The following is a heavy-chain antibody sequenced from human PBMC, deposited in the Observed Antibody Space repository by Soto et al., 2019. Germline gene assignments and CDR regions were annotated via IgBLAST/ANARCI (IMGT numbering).Heavy chain of an antibody. V-gene: IGHV6-1*01. CDR2: TYYRSKWYN. J-gene: IGHJ5*02. CDR3: ARDLGDSSGGIDH. Sequence: SQTLSLTCAISVDRVSSDSAAWNLIRQSPSRGLEWLGRTYYRSKWYNDYAVSVKSRITINTDTSKNQFSLQLNSVTPEDTAVYYCARDLGDSSGGIDHWGQGTLVTVSS. CDR1: VDRVSSDSAA. D-gene: IGHD6-19*01.